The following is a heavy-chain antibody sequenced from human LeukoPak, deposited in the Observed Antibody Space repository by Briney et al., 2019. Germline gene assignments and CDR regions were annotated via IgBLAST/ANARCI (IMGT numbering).Heavy chain of an antibody. CDR3: AKHNYGVVSIQQ. D-gene: IGHD3-3*01. Sequence: PGGSLRLSCAASGFIFSNSWMSWVRQAPGKGLEWVGRIKSKSGGGTADYAAPVRGRFTISRDDSTNTLYLQMNSLKIEDTAVYYCAKHNYGVVSIQQWGQGTLVTVSS. CDR1: GFIFSNSW. CDR2: IKSKSGGGTA. V-gene: IGHV3-15*01. J-gene: IGHJ1*01.